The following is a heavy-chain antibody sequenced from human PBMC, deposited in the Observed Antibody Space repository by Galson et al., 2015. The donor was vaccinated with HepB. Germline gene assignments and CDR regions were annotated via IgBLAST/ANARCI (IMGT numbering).Heavy chain of an antibody. CDR3: ARAPGGNANWFDP. V-gene: IGHV1-2*02. CDR1: GYTFTGYY. Sequence: SVKVSCKASGYTFTGYYMHWVRQAPGQGLEWMGWINPNSGGTNYAQKFQGRVTMTRDTSISTAYMELSRLRSDDTAVYYCARAPGGNANWFDPWGQGTLVTVSS. D-gene: IGHD4-23*01. CDR2: INPNSGGT. J-gene: IGHJ5*02.